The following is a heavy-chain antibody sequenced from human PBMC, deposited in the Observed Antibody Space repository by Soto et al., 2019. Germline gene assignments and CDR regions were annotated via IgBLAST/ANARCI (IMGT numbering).Heavy chain of an antibody. V-gene: IGHV1-18*01. CDR2: ISACNGNT. CDR3: ARDAGVSGELYY. D-gene: IGHD3-16*01. Sequence: QVQLVQSGAEVKKPAASVKVSCKASGYTFPSYGISWVRQAAGQGLEWMGVISACNGNTNYAQKLQGRVTMTTDTCTSTAYMELRSLRYDDTAVYSCARDAGVSGELYYWGQGILVTVSS. J-gene: IGHJ4*02. CDR1: GYTFPSYG.